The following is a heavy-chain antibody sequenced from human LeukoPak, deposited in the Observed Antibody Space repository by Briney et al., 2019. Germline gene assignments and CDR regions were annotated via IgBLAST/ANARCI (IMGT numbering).Heavy chain of an antibody. V-gene: IGHV3-20*04. J-gene: IGHJ4*02. CDR1: GFTFDDYG. CDR2: INWNGGST. CDR3: ARDPPRSHSFDY. Sequence: GGSQRLSCAASGFTFDDYGMSWVRQAPGKGLEWVSGINWNGGSTGYADSVKGRFTISRDNAKNSLYLQMHSLRAEDTALYYCARDPPRSHSFDYWGQGTLVTVSS.